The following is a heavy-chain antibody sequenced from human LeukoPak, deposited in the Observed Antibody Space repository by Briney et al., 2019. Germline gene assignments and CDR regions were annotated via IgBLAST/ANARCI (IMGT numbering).Heavy chain of an antibody. CDR2: ISWNSGSI. CDR1: GFTFDDYA. V-gene: IGHV3-9*01. Sequence: PGGSLRLSCAASGFTFDDYAMHWVRQAPGKGLEWVSGISWNSGSIGYADSVKGRFTISRDNAKNSLYLQMNSLRAEDTALYYCAKVAAAGTFDYWGQGTLVTVSS. J-gene: IGHJ4*02. CDR3: AKVAAAGTFDY. D-gene: IGHD6-13*01.